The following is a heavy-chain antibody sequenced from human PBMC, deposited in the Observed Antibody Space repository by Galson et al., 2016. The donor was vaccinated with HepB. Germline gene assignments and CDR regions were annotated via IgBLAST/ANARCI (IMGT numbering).Heavy chain of an antibody. Sequence: PALVKPTQTLTLTCTFSGFPVNSNEMRINWIRRPPGKALEWLARIDWDDEKFYSASLRNRRTISKDTSRNQVVPTMTNMDPVDTATYYCARTAKMKNWFDPWGQGTLVTVSS. CDR2: IDWDDEK. V-gene: IGHV2-70*04. CDR3: ARTAKMKNWFDP. J-gene: IGHJ5*02. CDR1: GFPVNSNEMR.